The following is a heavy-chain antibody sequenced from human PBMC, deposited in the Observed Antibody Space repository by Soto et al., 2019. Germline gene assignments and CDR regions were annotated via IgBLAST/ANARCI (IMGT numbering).Heavy chain of an antibody. J-gene: IGHJ5*02. Sequence: PGGSLRLSCAASGFTFSSHSMHWVRQAPGKGLECVAIIYFDGSNKYYADSVKGRFTISRDNSKNTLYLQMSGLTPEDTAFYYCASDQTGITTAGGGRIDRWGQGTLVTVSS. D-gene: IGHD6-13*01. CDR1: GFTFSSHS. CDR2: IYFDGSNK. CDR3: ASDQTGITTAGGGRIDR. V-gene: IGHV3-30-3*01.